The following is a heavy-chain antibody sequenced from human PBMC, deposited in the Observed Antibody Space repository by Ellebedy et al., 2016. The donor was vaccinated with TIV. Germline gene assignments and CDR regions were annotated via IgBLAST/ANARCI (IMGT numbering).Heavy chain of an antibody. V-gene: IGHV4-31*03. Sequence: SETLSLXXTVSGGSTSSGGYYWSWIRQHPGKGLEWIGYIYYSGTTYYNPSLKSRVTISLDTSKDQFSLKLSSMTAADTAVYYCARETHPYYYMDVWGKGTTVSVSS. CDR3: ARETHPYYYMDV. CDR1: GGSTSSGGYY. J-gene: IGHJ6*03. CDR2: IYYSGTT.